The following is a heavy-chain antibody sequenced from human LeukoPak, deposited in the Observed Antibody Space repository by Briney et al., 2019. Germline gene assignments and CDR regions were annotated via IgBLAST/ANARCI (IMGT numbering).Heavy chain of an antibody. Sequence: ASVKVSCKASGYTFTSYDINWVRQATGQGLEWMGWMNPNSGNTGYAQKFQGRVTMTRNTSISTAYMELSSLRSEDTAAYYCARARGGPKYYYDSSGYAYWGQGTLVTVSS. CDR2: MNPNSGNT. J-gene: IGHJ4*02. CDR3: ARARGGPKYYYDSSGYAY. D-gene: IGHD3-22*01. V-gene: IGHV1-8*01. CDR1: GYTFTSYD.